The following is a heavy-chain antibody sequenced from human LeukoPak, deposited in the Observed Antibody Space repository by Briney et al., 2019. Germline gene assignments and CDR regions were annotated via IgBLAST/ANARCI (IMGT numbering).Heavy chain of an antibody. D-gene: IGHD2-15*01. CDR3: ASRGDGRPFDY. Sequence: GGSLRLSCAASGFTFSSYGMHWVRQAPGKGLEWVAVIWYDGSNKYYADSVKGRFTISRDNSKNSLYLQMNSLRDEDTAVYYCASRGDGRPFDYWGQGTLVTVSS. V-gene: IGHV3-33*01. CDR2: IWYDGSNK. CDR1: GFTFSSYG. J-gene: IGHJ4*02.